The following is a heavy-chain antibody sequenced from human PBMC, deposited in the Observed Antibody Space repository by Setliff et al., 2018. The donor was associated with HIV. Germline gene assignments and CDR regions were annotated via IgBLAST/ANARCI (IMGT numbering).Heavy chain of an antibody. J-gene: IGHJ4*02. Sequence: SETLSLTCAVYGGSFSGHYWSWIRQPPGKGPEWIGEINHSGTTNYNPSLKSRVIMSIDTSKNQFSLKLTSVTAADTAVYYCATVIGWNDATDCWGQGTLVTV. CDR3: ATVIGWNDATDC. CDR2: INHSGTT. D-gene: IGHD1-1*01. CDR1: GGSFSGHY. V-gene: IGHV4-34*01.